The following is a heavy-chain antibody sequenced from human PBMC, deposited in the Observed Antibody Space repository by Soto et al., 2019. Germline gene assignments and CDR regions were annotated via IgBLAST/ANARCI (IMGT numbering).Heavy chain of an antibody. V-gene: IGHV1-69*01. J-gene: IGHJ6*02. CDR2: IIPIFGTA. CDR1: GGTFSSYA. Sequence: QVQLVQSGAEVKKPGSSVKVSCKASGGTFSSYAISWVRQAPGQGLEWMGGIIPIFGTANYAQKFQGRVMITADESTSTAYMELSSLRSEDTAVYYCASVEGTAVTTDYGMDVWGQGTTVTVSS. D-gene: IGHD4-4*01. CDR3: ASVEGTAVTTDYGMDV.